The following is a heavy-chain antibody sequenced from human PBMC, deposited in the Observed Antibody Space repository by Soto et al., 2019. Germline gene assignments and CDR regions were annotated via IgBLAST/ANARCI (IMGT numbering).Heavy chain of an antibody. J-gene: IGHJ4*02. CDR3: ATMVAAGYFDY. Sequence: QVQLQESGPGLVKPSQTLSLTCTVSGGSINSGGYYWSWIRQHPGKGLEWIGYIYYSGNTYYNPSLKSRVTISVDTSKNQFSLKLSSVTAAATACYYCATMVAAGYFDYWGQGTLVTVSS. V-gene: IGHV4-31*03. CDR1: GGSINSGGYY. CDR2: IYYSGNT. D-gene: IGHD2-8*01.